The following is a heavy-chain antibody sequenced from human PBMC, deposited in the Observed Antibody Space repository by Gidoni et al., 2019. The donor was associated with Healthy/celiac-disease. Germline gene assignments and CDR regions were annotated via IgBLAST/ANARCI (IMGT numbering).Heavy chain of an antibody. Sequence: EVQLVESGGGLVQPGRSLRLSCAASGFTFDDYAMHWVRQAPGKGLEWVSGISWNSGSIGYADSVKGRFTISRDNAKNSLYLQMNSLRAEDTALYYCAKDFRSSGWYGGFDYWGQGTLVTVSS. CDR3: AKDFRSSGWYGGFDY. CDR2: ISWNSGSI. V-gene: IGHV3-9*01. CDR1: GFTFDDYA. J-gene: IGHJ4*02. D-gene: IGHD6-19*01.